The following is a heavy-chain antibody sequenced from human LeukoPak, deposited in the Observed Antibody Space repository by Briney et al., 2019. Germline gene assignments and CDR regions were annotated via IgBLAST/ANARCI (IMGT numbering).Heavy chain of an antibody. CDR3: ARPGSFSYGPWFDP. D-gene: IGHD3-16*01. CDR2: ISSSGGTI. CDR1: GFTFSSYE. Sequence: GGSLRLSCAASGFTFSSYEMNWVRQAPGKGLEWLSYISSSGGTIYCADSVKGRFTISRDNAKNTLYLQMNSLRAEDTAVYYCARPGSFSYGPWFDPWGQGTLVTVSS. J-gene: IGHJ5*02. V-gene: IGHV3-48*03.